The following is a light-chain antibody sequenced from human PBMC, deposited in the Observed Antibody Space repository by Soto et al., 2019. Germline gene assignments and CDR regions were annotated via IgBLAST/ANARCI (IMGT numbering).Light chain of an antibody. CDR2: GVS. J-gene: IGKJ4*01. CDR3: QQSYTSPLT. V-gene: IGKV1-39*01. CDR1: QTINNY. Sequence: DIQMTQSPSSLSTSVGERVTISCRASQTINNYLNWYQQKPGKAPELLIYGVSNLQRGVPSRFSGTGSGTDFTLTISGLQPEDSATYYCQQSYTSPLTFGGGTKVEIK.